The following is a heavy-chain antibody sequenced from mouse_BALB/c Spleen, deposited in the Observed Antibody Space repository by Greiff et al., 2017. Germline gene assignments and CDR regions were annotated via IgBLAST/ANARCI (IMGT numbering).Heavy chain of an antibody. CDR2: SRNKANDYTT. CDR1: GFTFSDFY. V-gene: IGHV7-1*02. Sequence: DVMLVESGGGLVQPGGSLRLSCATSGFTFSDFYMEWVRQPPGKRLEWIAASRNKANDYTTEYSASVKGRFIVSRDTSQSILYLQMNSLRAEDTAIYYCARDADAGRSWFAYWGQGTLVTVSA. CDR3: ARDADAGRSWFAY. J-gene: IGHJ3*01.